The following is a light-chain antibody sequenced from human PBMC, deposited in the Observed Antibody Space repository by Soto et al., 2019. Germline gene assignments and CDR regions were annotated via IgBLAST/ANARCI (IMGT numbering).Light chain of an antibody. J-gene: IGKJ3*01. CDR2: GAS. V-gene: IGKV1-33*01. CDR3: QQHEDFPLT. CDR1: QDIHQY. Sequence: DIQMTQSPSSLSASVGDRVTITCQASQDIHQYLNWYQQKPGKPPNLLIYGASTLETGVPSRFSGRGSGTYFTFTISILQPEDIATYYCQQHEDFPLTFGPGTTVDI.